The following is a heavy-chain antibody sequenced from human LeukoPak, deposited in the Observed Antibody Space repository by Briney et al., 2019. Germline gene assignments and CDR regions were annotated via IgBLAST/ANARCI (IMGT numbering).Heavy chain of an antibody. CDR3: ARGSDGVSSYSRGWFDP. J-gene: IGHJ5*02. V-gene: IGHV3-21*01. Sequence: GGSLRLSRAASGFTFNRYNMNWVRRAPGKGLEWVSSISTSSSYIYYADSVRGRFTISRDNAKNSLYLQMNSLRAEDTAVYSCARGSDGVSSYSRGWFDPWGQGTLVTVAS. D-gene: IGHD2-15*01. CDR2: ISTSSSYI. CDR1: GFTFNRYN.